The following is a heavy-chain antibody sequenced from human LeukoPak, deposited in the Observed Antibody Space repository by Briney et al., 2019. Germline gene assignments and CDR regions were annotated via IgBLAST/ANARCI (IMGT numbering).Heavy chain of an antibody. CDR1: GFTFSSYA. CDR2: ISSSSSYI. J-gene: IGHJ4*02. V-gene: IGHV3-21*01. Sequence: GGSLRLSCAASGFTFSSYAMNWVRQAPGKGLEWVSSISSSSSYIYYADSVKGRFTISRDSAKNSLYLQMNSLRAEDTAVYYCAREMTSIHGSGSISDYWGQGTLVTVSS. D-gene: IGHD3-10*01. CDR3: AREMTSIHGSGSISDY.